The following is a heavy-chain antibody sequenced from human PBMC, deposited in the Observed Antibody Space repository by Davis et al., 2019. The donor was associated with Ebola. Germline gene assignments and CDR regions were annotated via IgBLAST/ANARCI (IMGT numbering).Heavy chain of an antibody. CDR2: ISGGTGTI. Sequence: PGGSLRLSCAASGFTFSGSSMNWVRRAPGKWLEWVSHISGGTGTIEYADSVKGRLIMSRDNAKNSLYLHMNSLRDDDTAVYYCARGRDYAFDIWGQGTMVTVSS. J-gene: IGHJ3*02. V-gene: IGHV3-48*02. CDR1: GFTFSGSS. CDR3: ARGRDYAFDI. D-gene: IGHD2-21*02.